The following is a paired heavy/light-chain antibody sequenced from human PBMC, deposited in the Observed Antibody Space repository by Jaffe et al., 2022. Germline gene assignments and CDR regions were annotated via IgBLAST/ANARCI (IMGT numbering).Light chain of an antibody. J-gene: IGLJ2*01. Sequence: SSDLTQPLSVSVALGQTATMTCEGNNIGDKNVHWYQHKAGQVPVLVIYRDNNRPSGIPERFSGSNSGNTATLIISRAQAGDEGDYYCQVWDSNTVIFGGGTKLTVL. CDR3: QVWDSNTVI. CDR1: NIGDKN. CDR2: RDN. V-gene: IGLV3-9*01.
Heavy chain of an antibody. CDR2: IIPLFGTP. CDR1: ADSRDNYA. CDR3: ATGKGKTYLEV. Sequence: QVQVIQSGAEVKKPGSSVKLSCKPSADSRDNYAVNWVRQAPGQGLEWMGGIIPLFGTPDYAQKFRYRVTITTDTYTASMELRSLRYDDTAVYYCATGKGKTYLEVWDKGTTVIVSS. V-gene: IGHV1-69*05. D-gene: IGHD2-21*01. J-gene: IGHJ6*04.